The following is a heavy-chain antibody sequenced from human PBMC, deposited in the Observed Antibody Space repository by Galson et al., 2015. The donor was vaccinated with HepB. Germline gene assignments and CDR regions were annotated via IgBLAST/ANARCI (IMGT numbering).Heavy chain of an antibody. J-gene: IGHJ4*02. CDR2: ISYDGSNK. CDR3: EVVGDDY. V-gene: IGHV3-30*03. Sequence: SLRLSCAASGFTFSSYGMHWVRQAPGKGLEWVAVISYDGSNKYYADSVKGRFTISRDNSKNTLYLQMNSLRAEDTAVYYCEVVGDDYWGQGTLVTVSS. CDR1: GFTFSSYG. D-gene: IGHD2-2*01.